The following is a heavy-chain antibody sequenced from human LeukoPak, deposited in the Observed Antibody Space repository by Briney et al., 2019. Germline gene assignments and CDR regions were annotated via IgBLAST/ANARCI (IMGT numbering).Heavy chain of an antibody. CDR1: GFTFSSYW. CDR3: ARETEMANLDY. Sequence: GGSLRLSCTASGFTFSSYWMNWVRQALGKGLECVANIKQDGSEKYYVDSVKGRFTISRDNAKKSLYLQMNSLRAEDTAVYYCARETEMANLDYWGQGTLVTVSS. CDR2: IKQDGSEK. D-gene: IGHD5-24*01. V-gene: IGHV3-7*04. J-gene: IGHJ4*02.